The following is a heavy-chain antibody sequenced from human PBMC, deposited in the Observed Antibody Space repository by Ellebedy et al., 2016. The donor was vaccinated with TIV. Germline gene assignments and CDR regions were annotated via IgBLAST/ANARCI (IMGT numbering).Heavy chain of an antibody. Sequence: AASVQVSCKASGYTFIDYYMHWVRQPPGQRLEWLGRINAGNGNTKYSQKFQGRVIITRDTSASTAFVELSSLRSEDTAVYFCAGEVITATNIQTTFDYWGQGTLVTVSS. J-gene: IGHJ4*02. CDR1: GYTFIDYY. D-gene: IGHD4-11*01. CDR2: INAGNGNT. V-gene: IGHV1-3*01. CDR3: AGEVITATNIQTTFDY.